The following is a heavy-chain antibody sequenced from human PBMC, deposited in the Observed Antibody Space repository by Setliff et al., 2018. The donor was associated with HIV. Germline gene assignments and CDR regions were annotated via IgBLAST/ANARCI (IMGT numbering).Heavy chain of an antibody. Sequence: SETLSLTCTVSGGPISSSNYYWGWIRQSPGKGLEWIASIRSSGDTYYNPSLQSRVIISVDTSNNQISLKLTSVTAADTAVYYCTIPASSLAPNWGRGTQVTVSS. CDR3: TIPASSLAPN. CDR1: GGPISSSNYY. V-gene: IGHV4-39*01. J-gene: IGHJ4*02. CDR2: IRSSGDT.